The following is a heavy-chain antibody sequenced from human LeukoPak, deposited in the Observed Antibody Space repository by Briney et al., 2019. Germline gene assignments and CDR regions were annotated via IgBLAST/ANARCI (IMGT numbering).Heavy chain of an antibody. CDR3: GKTTVGYSSGQKPAWPVDY. CDR1: GFTFSSYS. D-gene: IGHD5-18*01. V-gene: IGHV3-23*01. J-gene: IGHJ4*02. CDR2: IFGSGGSP. Sequence: GGSLRLSCAASGFTFSSYSMNWVRQAPGKGLEWVAGIFGSGGSPHYADPVKGRFTISRDNSRNTVYLQINSLRAVDTAVYYCGKTTVGYSSGQKPAWPVDYWGQGTLVTVSS.